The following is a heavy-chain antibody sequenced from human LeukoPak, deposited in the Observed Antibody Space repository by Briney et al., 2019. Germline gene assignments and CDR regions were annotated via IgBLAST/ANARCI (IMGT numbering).Heavy chain of an antibody. CDR2: IYTSGGT. V-gene: IGHV4-4*07. D-gene: IGHD6-6*01. J-gene: IGHJ6*03. Sequence: HSETLSLTCTVSGGSISSYYWSWIRQPAGQGLEWIGRIYTSGGTNYNPSLKSRVTMSVDTSKSQFSLKLSSVTAADAAVYYCAREGLRIAARPGYYYYYYMDVWGKGTTVTVSS. CDR3: AREGLRIAARPGYYYYYYMDV. CDR1: GGSISSYY.